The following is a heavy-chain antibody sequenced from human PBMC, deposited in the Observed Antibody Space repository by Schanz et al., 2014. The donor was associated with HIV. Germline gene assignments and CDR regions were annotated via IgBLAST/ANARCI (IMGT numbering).Heavy chain of an antibody. CDR2: INQDKSDK. Sequence: VQLVESGGGVVQPGRSLRLSCAASGFTFSSYGMHWVRQAPGKGLEWVAHINQDKSDKRYLYSVRGRFTVSRDNTKNSLFLQMNSLRAEDTAVYFCARDVAGCSGTSCYSDAFDIWGQGTLVTVSS. V-gene: IGHV3-7*01. CDR3: ARDVAGCSGTSCYSDAFDI. J-gene: IGHJ3*02. D-gene: IGHD2-2*01. CDR1: GFTFSSYG.